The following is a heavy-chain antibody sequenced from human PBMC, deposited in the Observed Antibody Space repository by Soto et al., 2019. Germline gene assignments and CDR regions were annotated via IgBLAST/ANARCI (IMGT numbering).Heavy chain of an antibody. CDR1: GGSFSGYY. CDR2: INHSGST. CDR3: ARVLTYYDFWSGYYTGHEFDP. V-gene: IGHV4-34*01. Sequence: SETLSLTCAVYGGSFSGYYWSWIRQPPGKGLEWIGEINHSGSTNYNPSLKSRVTISVDTSKNQFSLKLSSVTAADTAVYYCARVLTYYDFWSGYYTGHEFDPWGQGTLVT. D-gene: IGHD3-3*01. J-gene: IGHJ5*02.